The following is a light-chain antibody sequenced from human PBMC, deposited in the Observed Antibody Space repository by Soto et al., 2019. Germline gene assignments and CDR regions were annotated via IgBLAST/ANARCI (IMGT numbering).Light chain of an antibody. CDR1: SSDVGDYNY. V-gene: IGLV2-14*01. CDR3: SSYTSSSPVG. Sequence: QSALTQPASVSGSPGQSITISCIGASSDVGDYNYVSWYQQHPGKAPKLMIYGVTNRPSGVSNRFSGSKSGNTASLTISGLQAEDEADYYCSSYTSSSPVGFGGGTKLTVL. CDR2: GVT. J-gene: IGLJ2*01.